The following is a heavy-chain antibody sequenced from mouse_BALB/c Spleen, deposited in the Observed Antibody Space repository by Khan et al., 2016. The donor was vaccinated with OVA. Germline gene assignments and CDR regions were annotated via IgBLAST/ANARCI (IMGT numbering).Heavy chain of an antibody. CDR3: ARTARIKY. CDR1: GYSITSGYG. D-gene: IGHD1-2*01. CDR2: IRYSGST. Sequence: EVQLQESGPGLVKPSQSLTLTCTVTGYSITSGYGWNWIRQFPGNKLEWMGYIRYSGSTNYNPSFKSRTTITRDTSKKQCFLQLNSVTTEDTATYDCARTARIKYWGQGTTLTVSS. V-gene: IGHV3-1*02. J-gene: IGHJ2*01.